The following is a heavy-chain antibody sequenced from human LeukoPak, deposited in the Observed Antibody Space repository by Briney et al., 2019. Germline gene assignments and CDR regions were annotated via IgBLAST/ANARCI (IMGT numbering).Heavy chain of an antibody. CDR3: ARTVYSSGWDFDY. CDR2: IKQDGSEK. J-gene: IGHJ4*02. CDR1: GFTFSRYW. Sequence: GGSLRLSCAASGFTFSRYWMSWVRQAPGKGLEWVANIKQDGSEKYYVDSVKGRFTISRDNAKNSLYLQMNSLRAEDTAVYYCARTVYSSGWDFDYWGQGTLVTVSS. D-gene: IGHD6-19*01. V-gene: IGHV3-7*01.